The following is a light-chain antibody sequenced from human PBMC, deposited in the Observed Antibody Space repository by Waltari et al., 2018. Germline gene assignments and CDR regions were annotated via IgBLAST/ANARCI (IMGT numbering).Light chain of an antibody. CDR2: GAS. Sequence: EIVMTQSPATLPVSPGERATLSCRASASVSSNVAWYQQKPGQAPRLLIYGASTRATGVPAKFRGSGSGTDFTLTISSLQSEDFAVYYCQQYYHWVAFGGGTWVQIK. V-gene: IGKV3-15*01. J-gene: IGKJ4*01. CDR1: ASVSSN. CDR3: QQYYHWVA.